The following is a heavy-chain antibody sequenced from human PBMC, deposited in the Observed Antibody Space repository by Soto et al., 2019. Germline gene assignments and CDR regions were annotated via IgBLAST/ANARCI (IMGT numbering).Heavy chain of an antibody. CDR1: GGSISSYY. Sequence: QVQLQESGPGLVKPSETLSLTCTVSGGSISSYYWSWIRQPPGKGLEWIGYIYYSGSTNYNPSLKSRVTISVDTSKNQFSLKLSSVTAADTAVYYCARDNPDYYDSSGYTFDYWGQGTLVTVSS. J-gene: IGHJ4*02. V-gene: IGHV4-59*01. CDR2: IYYSGST. CDR3: ARDNPDYYDSSGYTFDY. D-gene: IGHD3-22*01.